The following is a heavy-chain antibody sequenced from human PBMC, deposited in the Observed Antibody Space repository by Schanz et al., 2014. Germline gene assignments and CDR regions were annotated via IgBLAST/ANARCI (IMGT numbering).Heavy chain of an antibody. CDR2: ISSSGTTI. V-gene: IGHV3-48*04. J-gene: IGHJ4*02. Sequence: EGQLAESGGGLVQPGGSLRLSCAVSGFTVSSNHMNWVRQAPGKGLEWVSYISSSGTTIYYADSVKGRFTISRDNAKNSMYLHMKSLRGEDTAVYYCARDNYYGSGSCAYWGQGTLVTVSS. CDR1: GFTVSSNH. CDR3: ARDNYYGSGSCAY. D-gene: IGHD3-10*01.